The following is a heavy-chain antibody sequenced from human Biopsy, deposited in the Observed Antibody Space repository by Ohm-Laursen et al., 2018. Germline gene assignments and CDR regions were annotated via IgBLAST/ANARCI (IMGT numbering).Heavy chain of an antibody. CDR1: GGSISSYY. Sequence: SETLSLTCTVSGGSISSYYWSWIRQPPGKGLEWIGYISDSGSTNSNPSLKSRVTVSVDTSKNQFSLKLTSVTAADTAVYYCARATSSTGWPYYYFYGTDVWGQGTTVTVSS. D-gene: IGHD2-2*01. CDR2: ISDSGST. CDR3: ARATSSTGWPYYYFYGTDV. V-gene: IGHV4-59*01. J-gene: IGHJ6*02.